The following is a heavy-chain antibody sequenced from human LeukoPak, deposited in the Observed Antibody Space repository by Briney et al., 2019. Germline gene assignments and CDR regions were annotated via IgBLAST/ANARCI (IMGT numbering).Heavy chain of an antibody. V-gene: IGHV1-8*01. J-gene: IGHJ4*02. CDR1: GYTFTNYD. CDR3: ARGAWYNSAYTALHYIDY. Sequence: EAAVRVSCKASGYTFTNYDINWVRQATGQGLEWMGWMNAKNGNAGYAQKFQDKVTMTRDTSISTAYMALSSLRSEDTANYYSARGAWYNSAYTALHYIDYWGQGTLVTVSS. D-gene: IGHD6-19*01. CDR2: MNAKNGNA.